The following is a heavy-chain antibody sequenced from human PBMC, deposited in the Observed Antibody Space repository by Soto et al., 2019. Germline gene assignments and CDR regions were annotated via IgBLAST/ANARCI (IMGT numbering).Heavy chain of an antibody. D-gene: IGHD2-8*01. CDR1: GFTFSRHG. Sequence: QVRLVESGGGVVQPGRSLRLSCAASGFTFSRHGMHWVRQAPGKGLEWVAAIWFDGSNKYYADPVKGRFTISRDNSKNTLYLQMTSLRADDTAVYYCAREAMLYHFDSWGQGTLVTVSS. J-gene: IGHJ4*02. CDR2: IWFDGSNK. V-gene: IGHV3-33*01. CDR3: AREAMLYHFDS.